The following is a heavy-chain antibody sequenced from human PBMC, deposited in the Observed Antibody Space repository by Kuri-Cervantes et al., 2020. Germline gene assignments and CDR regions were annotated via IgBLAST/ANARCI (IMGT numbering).Heavy chain of an antibody. Sequence: GGSLRLSCGASGFTFSSNWMSWVRQAPGKGLEWVANLKQDGSEKYYVDSVKGRFTISRDNAKNSLYLQMNSLRAEDTAVYYCAREYPAVNFKIKWGYGLDPWGQGTLVTVSS. CDR3: AREYPAVNFKIKWGYGLDP. D-gene: IGHD5-12*01. CDR1: GFTFSSNW. V-gene: IGHV3-7*01. CDR2: LKQDGSEK. J-gene: IGHJ5*02.